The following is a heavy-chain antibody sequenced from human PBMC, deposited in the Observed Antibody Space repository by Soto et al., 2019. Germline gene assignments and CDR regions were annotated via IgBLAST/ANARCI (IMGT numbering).Heavy chain of an antibody. V-gene: IGHV4-30-4*01. CDR1: GGSISSGDYY. CDR2: IYYSGST. Sequence: QVQLQESGPGLVKPSQTLSLTCTVSGGSISSGDYYWSWIHQPPGKGLEWIGYIYYSGSTYYNPSLKSRVXXXVXXSKNQFSLKLSSVTAADTAVYYCASNSYGYTFCDYWGQGTLVTVSS. CDR3: ASNSYGYTFCDY. D-gene: IGHD5-18*01. J-gene: IGHJ4*02.